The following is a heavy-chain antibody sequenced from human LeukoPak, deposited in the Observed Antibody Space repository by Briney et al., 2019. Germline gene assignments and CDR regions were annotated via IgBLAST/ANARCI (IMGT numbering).Heavy chain of an antibody. Sequence: GGSLRLSWAASGFTFSEYSLSWVRQAPGEVREWVSNIRANVRDTYYTDSVKGRFTISRDNYKNTLYLETNSLRAEDTAVYYCAKGGYTTSFDPWGQGTLVTVSS. D-gene: IGHD2-15*01. CDR3: AKGGYTTSFDP. CDR2: IRANVRDT. J-gene: IGHJ5*02. V-gene: IGHV3-23*01. CDR1: GFTFSEYS.